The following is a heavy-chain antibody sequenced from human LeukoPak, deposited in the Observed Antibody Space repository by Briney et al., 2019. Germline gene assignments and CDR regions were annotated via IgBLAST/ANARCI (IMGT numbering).Heavy chain of an antibody. Sequence: GGSLRLSCAASGFTFSSYWMHWVRQAPGKWLVWVSRINTDGSNTGYADSVKGRFTISRDNAKNTVYLQINSLRAEDTALYYCARAMLDSSGRDYWGQGTLVTVSS. J-gene: IGHJ4*02. CDR1: GFTFSSYW. CDR3: ARAMLDSSGRDY. D-gene: IGHD3-22*01. V-gene: IGHV3-74*01. CDR2: INTDGSNT.